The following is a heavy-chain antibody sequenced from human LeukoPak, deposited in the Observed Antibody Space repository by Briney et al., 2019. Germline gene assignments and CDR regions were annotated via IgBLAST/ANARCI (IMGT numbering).Heavy chain of an antibody. J-gene: IGHJ4*02. Sequence: GGSLRLSCAASGITFSSYAMSWVRQAPGKGLEWVSAISGSGVSTYYADSVKGRFTISRDNSKNTLYLQMNSLRAEDTAVYYCAKDRSDILTGLDYWGQGTLVTVSS. CDR3: AKDRSDILTGLDY. V-gene: IGHV3-23*01. CDR1: GITFSSYA. D-gene: IGHD3-9*01. CDR2: ISGSGVST.